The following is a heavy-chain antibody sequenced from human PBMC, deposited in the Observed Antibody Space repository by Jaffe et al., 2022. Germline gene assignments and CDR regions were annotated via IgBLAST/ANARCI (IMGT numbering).Heavy chain of an antibody. V-gene: IGHV3-30*02. J-gene: IGHJ4*02. Sequence: QVQLVESGGGVVQPGGSLRLSCAASGFTFSSYGMHWVRQAPGKGLEWVAFIRYDGSNKYYADSVKGRFTISRDNSKNTLYLQMNSLRAEDTAVYYCAKDVKDTTTGYFDYWGQGTLVTVSS. CDR2: IRYDGSNK. CDR1: GFTFSSYG. D-gene: IGHD4-17*01. CDR3: AKDVKDTTTGYFDY.